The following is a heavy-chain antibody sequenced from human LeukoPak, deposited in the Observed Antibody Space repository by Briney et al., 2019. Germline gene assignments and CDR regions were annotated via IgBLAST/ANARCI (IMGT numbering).Heavy chain of an antibody. J-gene: IGHJ4*02. CDR2: IYYSGST. D-gene: IGHD1-7*01. V-gene: IGHV4-31*03. Sequence: PSETLSLTCTVSGGSISSGGYYWSWIRQHPGKGLEWIGYIYYSGSTYYNPSLKSRVTISVDTSKNQFSLKLSSVTAADTAVYYCARDRQFNWNYGIHYWGQGTLVTVSS. CDR1: GGSISSGGYY. CDR3: ARDRQFNWNYGIHY.